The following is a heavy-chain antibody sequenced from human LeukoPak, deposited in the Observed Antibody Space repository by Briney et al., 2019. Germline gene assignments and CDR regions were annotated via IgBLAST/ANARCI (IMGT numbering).Heavy chain of an antibody. CDR3: GREGGGTYYDSSGYYYSY. J-gene: IGHJ4*02. CDR2: IHISSSYN. Sequence: PGGSLRLSCAASGFIFSSYSLNWFRQPPGKGLDWVSSIHISSSYNYYPHSVKDRFTISRDNAKNSLYLQMNSLRAEDTAGYYCGREGGGTYYDSSGYYYSYWGQGTLVTVSS. CDR1: GFIFSSYS. V-gene: IGHV3-21*01. D-gene: IGHD3-22*01.